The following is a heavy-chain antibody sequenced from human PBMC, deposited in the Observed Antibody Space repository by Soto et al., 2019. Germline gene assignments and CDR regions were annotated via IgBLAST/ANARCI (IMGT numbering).Heavy chain of an antibody. V-gene: IGHV3-30-3*01. CDR2: ISYDGSNK. J-gene: IGHJ4*02. CDR3: ARDKRDLRFLEWSYYFDF. Sequence: QVQLVESGGGVVQPGRSLRLSCAASGFTFSSYAMHGVRQAPGKGLEWVAVISYDGSNKYYADSVKGRFTISRDNSKNTLYLQMNSLRAEDTAVYYCARDKRDLRFLEWSYYFDFWGQGTLVTVSS. D-gene: IGHD3-3*01. CDR1: GFTFSSYA.